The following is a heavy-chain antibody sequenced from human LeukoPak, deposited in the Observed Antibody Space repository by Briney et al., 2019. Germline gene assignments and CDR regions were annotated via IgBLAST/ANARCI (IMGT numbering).Heavy chain of an antibody. V-gene: IGHV3-23*01. CDR1: GFTFSSYA. J-gene: IGHJ4*02. Sequence: PGGSLRLSCAASGFTFSSYAMSWVRQAPGKGLEWVSGISGSGGSTYYTDSVKGRFTISRDNSKDTLYLQMNSLRAEDTAVYYCAKDRVLRYFDWLFDLDYWGQGTLVTVSS. D-gene: IGHD3-9*01. CDR3: AKDRVLRYFDWLFDLDY. CDR2: ISGSGGST.